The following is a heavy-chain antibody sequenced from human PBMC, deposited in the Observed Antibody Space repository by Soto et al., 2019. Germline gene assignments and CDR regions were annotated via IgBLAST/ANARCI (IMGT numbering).Heavy chain of an antibody. CDR3: ARDEVEMATIAYWYFEL. CDR2: IYYSGST. Sequence: QLQLQESGPGLVKPSETLSLTCTVSGGSISSSSYYWGWIRQPPGKGLEWIGSIYYSGSTYYNPSLKSRVTISVDTSKNQFSLKLSYVTAADTAVYYCARDEVEMATIAYWYFELWGRGTLVTVSS. V-gene: IGHV4-39*02. CDR1: GGSISSSSYY. J-gene: IGHJ2*01. D-gene: IGHD5-12*01.